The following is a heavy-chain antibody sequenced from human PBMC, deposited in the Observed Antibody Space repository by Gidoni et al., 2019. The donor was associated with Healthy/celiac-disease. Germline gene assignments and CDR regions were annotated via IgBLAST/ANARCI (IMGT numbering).Heavy chain of an antibody. J-gene: IGHJ3*02. CDR2: ISGSGGST. CDR3: AKDSPGAFDI. CDR1: AFPFSSYA. Sequence: EVQLLAYGGGLVQPGGSMRLSCAASAFPFSSYAMGWVRQAPGKGLEWVSAISGSGGSTYYADSVKGRFTISRDNSKNTLYLQMNSLRAEDTAVYYCAKDSPGAFDIWGQGTMVTVSS. V-gene: IGHV3-23*01.